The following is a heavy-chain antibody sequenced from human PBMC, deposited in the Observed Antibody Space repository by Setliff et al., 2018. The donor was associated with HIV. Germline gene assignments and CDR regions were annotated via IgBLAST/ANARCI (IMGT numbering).Heavy chain of an antibody. CDR1: GASISSDT. D-gene: IGHD2-2*01. V-gene: IGHV4-59*01. Sequence: SETLSLTCIVPGASISSDTWSWIRQPPGKGLQWIGFIYNSEITNYNPSLKSRVTISLDMSKNQFSLKLTSVTAADTAVYYCARGGTSSNWFDPWGQGTLVTVSS. J-gene: IGHJ5*02. CDR2: IYNSEIT. CDR3: ARGGTSSNWFDP.